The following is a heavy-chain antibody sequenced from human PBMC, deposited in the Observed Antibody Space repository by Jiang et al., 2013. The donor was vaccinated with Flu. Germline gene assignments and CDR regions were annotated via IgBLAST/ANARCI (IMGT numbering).Heavy chain of an antibody. J-gene: IGHJ4*02. Sequence: VQLVESGGGLVKPGGSLRLSCAASGFTFSAYTMSWVRQAPGKGLEWVACIDSTSVYTYSADSVKGRFTISRDNAESSLYLQMNGLRADDTAIYYCARGPIDFWSGHEDDYWGQGTLVTVSS. CDR2: IDSTSVYT. V-gene: IGHV3-21*01. CDR3: ARGPIDFWSGHEDDY. D-gene: IGHD3-3*01. CDR1: GFTFSAYT.